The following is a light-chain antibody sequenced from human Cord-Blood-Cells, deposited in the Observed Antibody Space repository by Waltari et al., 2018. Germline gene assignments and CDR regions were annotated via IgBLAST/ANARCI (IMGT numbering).Light chain of an antibody. V-gene: IGLV3-1*01. CDR3: QAWDSSMGV. J-gene: IGLJ3*02. CDR2: QDS. CDR1: KLGDKY. Sequence: SYELTQPPSVSVSPGQTASITGSGDKLGDKYACWYQQKPGQPPVLVIYQDSKRPSGIPERVSGSSSGNTATLTISGTQAMDEADYYCQAWDSSMGVFGGGTKLTVL.